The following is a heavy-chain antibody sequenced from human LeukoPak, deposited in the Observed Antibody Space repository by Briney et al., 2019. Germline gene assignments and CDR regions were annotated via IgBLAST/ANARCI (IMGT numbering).Heavy chain of an antibody. J-gene: IGHJ5*02. CDR2: INAYNDNP. Sequence: ASVKVSCKASGYTFTSGITWVRQAPGQGLEWMGWINAYNDNPNYAQKLQGRVTLTTDTSTSTAYMELRSLRSDDTAVYYCARPQSGSGGSRWFDPWVQGTLVTVSS. V-gene: IGHV1-18*01. D-gene: IGHD3-10*01. CDR1: GYTFTSG. CDR3: ARPQSGSGGSRWFDP.